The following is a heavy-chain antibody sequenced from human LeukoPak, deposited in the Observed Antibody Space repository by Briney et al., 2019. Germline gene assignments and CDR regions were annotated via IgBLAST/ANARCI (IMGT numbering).Heavy chain of an antibody. J-gene: IGHJ4*02. Sequence: GGSLRLSCAASGFTFNFFSIYWLRQSPGTGLDWVTVISYDATNEYYADSVTDRFTISRDDSKSTLYLQMNSLRAEDTAVYYCVRDFASGSYYNLFDYWGQGTLVTVSS. V-gene: IGHV3-30*01. CDR2: ISYDATNE. D-gene: IGHD3-10*01. CDR1: GFTFNFFS. CDR3: VRDFASGSYYNLFDY.